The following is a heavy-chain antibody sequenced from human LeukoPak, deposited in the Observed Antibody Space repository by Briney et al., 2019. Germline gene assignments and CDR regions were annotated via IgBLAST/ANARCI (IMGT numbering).Heavy chain of an antibody. D-gene: IGHD3-10*01. CDR2: IYTSGST. Sequence: PSETLSLTCTVSGGSISSGSYYWSWIRQPAGKGLEWIGRIYTSGSTNYNPSLKSRVTISVDTSKNQFSLKLSSVTAADTAVYYCARHTRITMVRGASPFEYWGQGTLVTVSS. CDR1: GGSISSGSYY. J-gene: IGHJ4*02. V-gene: IGHV4-61*02. CDR3: ARHTRITMVRGASPFEY.